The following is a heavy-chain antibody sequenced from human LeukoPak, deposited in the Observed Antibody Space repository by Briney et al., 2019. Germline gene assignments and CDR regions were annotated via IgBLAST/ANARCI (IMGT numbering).Heavy chain of an antibody. CDR2: ISSSSRTI. Sequence: GGSLRLSCAASGFTFSSYSMNWVRQAPGKGLEWVSYISSSSRTINYADSVKGRFTISRDNAKNSLYLQMNSLRAEDTVVYYCARGYCSGGSCYFDYWGQGTLVTVSS. CDR1: GFTFSSYS. V-gene: IGHV3-48*01. J-gene: IGHJ4*02. CDR3: ARGYCSGGSCYFDY. D-gene: IGHD2-15*01.